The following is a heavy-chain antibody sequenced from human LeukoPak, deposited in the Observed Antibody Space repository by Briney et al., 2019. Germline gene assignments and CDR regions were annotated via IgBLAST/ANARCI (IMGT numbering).Heavy chain of an antibody. CDR3: AKDFDEVVVITTGGY. D-gene: IGHD2-15*01. V-gene: IGHV3-23*01. CDR1: GFTFSSYA. Sequence: GGSLRLSCEASGFTFSSYAMNWVRQAPGKGLEWVSGISGSGGNTYYADSVKGRFTISRDNSKNTLYMQMNSLRAEDTAVYYCAKDFDEVVVITTGGYWGQGTLVPSPQ. J-gene: IGHJ4*02. CDR2: ISGSGGNT.